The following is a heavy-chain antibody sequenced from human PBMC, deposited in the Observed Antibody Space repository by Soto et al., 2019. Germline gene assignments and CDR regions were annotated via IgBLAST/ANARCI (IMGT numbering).Heavy chain of an antibody. D-gene: IGHD3-10*01. CDR3: ATSYGSGSRPFDS. J-gene: IGHJ4*02. Sequence: QVQLVQSGAEVKKPGSSVKVSCKASGDTFNFYTFSWMRQAPGQGLEWMVRIIPMVGMSNYAQKFQGRVTIIADRSTNTTYMQLSSLRSEDTALYYCATSYGSGSRPFDSWGQGTPVTVSS. CDR2: IIPMVGMS. CDR1: GDTFNFYT. V-gene: IGHV1-69*02.